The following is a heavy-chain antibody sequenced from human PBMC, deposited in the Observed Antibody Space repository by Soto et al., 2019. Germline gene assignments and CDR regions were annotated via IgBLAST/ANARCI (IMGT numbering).Heavy chain of an antibody. V-gene: IGHV1-18*04. J-gene: IGHJ6*02. CDR2: ISPYNGTT. Sequence: ASVKVSCKASGYTFTTDGISWVRQAPGQGREWMGWISPYNGTTKYAEKFQGEMTMTTDTATRTAYMDLRGLRSDDKAVYYCARDGERDTGLNFYYYLHGMDAWGQGTRVPVSS. CDR1: GYTFTTDG. D-gene: IGHD1-1*01. CDR3: ARDGERDTGLNFYYYLHGMDA.